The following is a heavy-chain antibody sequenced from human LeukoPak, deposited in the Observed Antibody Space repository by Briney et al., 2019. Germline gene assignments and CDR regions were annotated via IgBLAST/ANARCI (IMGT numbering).Heavy chain of an antibody. CDR1: GGSISSGGYS. CDR3: ARYAILTGYYGQLDY. D-gene: IGHD3-9*01. CDR2: IYHSGST. Sequence: SQTLSLTCAVSGGSISSGGYSWSWIRQPPGKGLEWIGYIYHSGSTYYNPSLKSRVTISVDTSKNQFSLKLSSVTAADTAVYYCARYAILTGYYGQLDYWGQGTLVTVSS. J-gene: IGHJ4*02. V-gene: IGHV4-30-2*01.